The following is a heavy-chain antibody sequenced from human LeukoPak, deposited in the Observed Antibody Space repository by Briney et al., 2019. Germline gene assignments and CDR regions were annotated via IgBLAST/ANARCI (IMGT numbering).Heavy chain of an antibody. D-gene: IGHD6-19*01. CDR1: GYIFTNYY. CDR2: IYPGDSET. CDR3: ARQGSGWYLPDY. Sequence: GESLRISCQGSGYIFTNYYIAWVRQKPGKGLEWVGLIYPGDSETKYRPSFQGQVSISVDKSISTAYLQLNNLKPSDSAIFFCARQGSGWYLPDYWGQGTLVTVSS. J-gene: IGHJ4*02. V-gene: IGHV5-51*01.